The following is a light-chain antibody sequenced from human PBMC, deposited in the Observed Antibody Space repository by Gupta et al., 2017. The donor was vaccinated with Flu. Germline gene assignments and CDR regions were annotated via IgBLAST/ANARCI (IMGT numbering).Light chain of an antibody. CDR2: DAS. V-gene: IGKV3-11*01. CDR1: QSVSTY. Sequence: EIVLTQSPGTLSLSPGERATLSCRASQSVSTYLAWYQQKRGQAPSLVISDASNRATGVPARFSGSGSGTDFTLTISSLEPEDFAVYYCQQRSDWPRTFGQGTKLEIK. J-gene: IGKJ1*01. CDR3: QQRSDWPRT.